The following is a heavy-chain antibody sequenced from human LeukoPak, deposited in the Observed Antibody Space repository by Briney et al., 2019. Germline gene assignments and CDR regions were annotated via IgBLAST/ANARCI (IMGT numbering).Heavy chain of an antibody. D-gene: IGHD2-2*01. CDR1: GGSISSGDYY. CDR3: ARGADIVVVPAAYFDY. Sequence: PSQTLSLTCTVSGGSISSGDYYWSWIRQPPGTGLEWIGYIYYSGSTYYNPSLKSRVTISVDTSKNQFSLELSSVTAADTAVYYCARGADIVVVPAAYFDYWGQGTLVTVSS. CDR2: IYYSGST. V-gene: IGHV4-30-4*08. J-gene: IGHJ4*02.